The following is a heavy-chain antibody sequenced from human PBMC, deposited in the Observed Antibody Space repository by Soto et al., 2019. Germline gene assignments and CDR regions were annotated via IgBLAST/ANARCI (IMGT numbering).Heavy chain of an antibody. V-gene: IGHV4-31*03. J-gene: IGHJ4*02. Sequence: QVQLQESGPGLVKPSQTLSLTCTVSGGSISSGGYYWSWIRQHPGKGLEWFGYIYYSGSTYYNPSLKSRVTISVDTSKNQFSLKLSSVTAADTAVYYCARETGITMVRGVVDYWGQGTLVTVSS. CDR2: IYYSGST. CDR3: ARETGITMVRGVVDY. CDR1: GGSISSGGYY. D-gene: IGHD3-10*01.